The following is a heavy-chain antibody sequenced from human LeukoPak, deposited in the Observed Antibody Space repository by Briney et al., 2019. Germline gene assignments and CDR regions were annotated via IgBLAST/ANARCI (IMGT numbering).Heavy chain of an antibody. CDR3: VAGRRELRDLSNDY. D-gene: IGHD1-26*01. V-gene: IGHV1-24*01. J-gene: IGHJ4*02. CDR2: FDPEDGET. Sequence: GASVKVSCKVSGYSLTELSIHWVRQAPGKGLEWMGSFDPEDGETIYAQKFQGRVTMTEDTSTDTAYMELSSLKSEDTAVYYCVAGRRELRDLSNDYWGQGTLVTVSS. CDR1: GYSLTELS.